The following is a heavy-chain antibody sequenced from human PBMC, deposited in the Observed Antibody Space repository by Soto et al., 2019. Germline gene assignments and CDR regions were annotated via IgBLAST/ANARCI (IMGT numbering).Heavy chain of an antibody. Sequence: ASVKVCCKSSGYTFTSYGISWVRPDTGQGLEWMGWISAYNGNTNYAQKLQGRVTMTTDTSTSTAYMELRSLRSDDTAVYYCARDCDYGDYWDYFDYWGQGTLVTVSS. CDR2: ISAYNGNT. D-gene: IGHD4-17*01. J-gene: IGHJ4*02. CDR1: GYTFTSYG. V-gene: IGHV1-18*01. CDR3: ARDCDYGDYWDYFDY.